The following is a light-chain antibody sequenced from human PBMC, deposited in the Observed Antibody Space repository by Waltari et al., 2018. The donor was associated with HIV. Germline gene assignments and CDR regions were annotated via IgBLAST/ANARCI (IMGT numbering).Light chain of an antibody. Sequence: QSVLTQPPSASGTPGQRVTISCSGSSSNIASGSVCWYQQLPGMAPKPLIHRNKQRPSGVPDRFSGSKSGTSASLTISGLRSEDEDDYYCAVWDGSLGDYVFGSGTQVTVL. V-gene: IGLV1-47*01. CDR3: AVWDGSLGDYV. J-gene: IGLJ1*01. CDR2: RNK. CDR1: SSNIASGS.